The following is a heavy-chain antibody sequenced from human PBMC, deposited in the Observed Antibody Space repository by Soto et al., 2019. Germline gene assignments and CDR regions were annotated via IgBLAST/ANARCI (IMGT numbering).Heavy chain of an antibody. CDR1: GYTFTSYA. CDR2: INAGNGNT. V-gene: IGHV1-3*05. D-gene: IGHD2-2*01. CDR3: ARGGRYCISTSCQNDYYYYYGMDV. Sequence: QVQLVQSGAEEKKPGASVKVSCKASGYTFTSYAMHWVRQAPGQRLEWMGWINAGNGNTKYSQKFQGRVTITRDTTASTAXXEXSXXRSEDTAVYYCARGGRYCISTSCQNDYYYYYGMDVWGQGTTVTVSS. J-gene: IGHJ6*02.